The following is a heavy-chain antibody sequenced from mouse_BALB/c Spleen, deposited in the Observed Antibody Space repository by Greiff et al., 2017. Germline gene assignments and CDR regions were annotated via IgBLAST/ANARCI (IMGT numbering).Heavy chain of an antibody. CDR2: IYWDDDK. J-gene: IGHJ4*01. Sequence: QVTLKESGPGILQPSQTLSLTCSFSGFSLSTSGMGVSWIRQPSGKGLEWLAHIYWDDDKRYNPSLKSRLTISKDTSRNQVFLKITSVDTADTATYYCARRRGYDGFLYAMDYWGQGTSVTVSS. D-gene: IGHD2-2*01. CDR1: GFSLSTSGMG. V-gene: IGHV8-12*01. CDR3: ARRRGYDGFLYAMDY.